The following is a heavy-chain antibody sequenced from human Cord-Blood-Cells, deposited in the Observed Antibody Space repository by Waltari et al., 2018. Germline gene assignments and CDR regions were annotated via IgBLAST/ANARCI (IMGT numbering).Heavy chain of an antibody. CDR3: ARGAAAGRLDY. CDR2: IYYSGST. CDR1: GGSISSYY. Sequence: QVQLQESGPGLVKPSETPSLTCTVSGGSISSYYWSWIRQPPGKGLEWIGYIYYSGSTNYNPSLKSRVTISVDTSKNQFSLKLSSVTAADTAVYYCARGAAAGRLDYWGQGTLVTVSS. J-gene: IGHJ4*02. V-gene: IGHV4-59*01. D-gene: IGHD6-13*01.